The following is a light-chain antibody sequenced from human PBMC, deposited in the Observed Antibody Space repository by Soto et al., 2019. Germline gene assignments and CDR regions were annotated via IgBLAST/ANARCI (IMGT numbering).Light chain of an antibody. V-gene: IGKV3-20*01. Sequence: ELTHYPGTLSFSPEDNDPRPCRTSQIVTSNYLAWYQQKPGQAPSLLFFGASIRATGIPDRFSGSGSGTDFTLTISRLEPEDFAVYYCQQYGSLSWTFGQGTKVDIK. CDR3: QQYGSLSWT. CDR1: QIVTSNY. J-gene: IGKJ1*01. CDR2: GAS.